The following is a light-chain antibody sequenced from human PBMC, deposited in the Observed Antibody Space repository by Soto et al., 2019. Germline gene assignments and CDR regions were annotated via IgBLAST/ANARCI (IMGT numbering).Light chain of an antibody. Sequence: QSALAQPASVSGSPGQSITISCTGTSRDVGDYNSVSWYQQHPGKAPKLVIFEVSDRPSGVSNRFSGSESGNTASLTISGLQPEDEADYYCSSYASGSIYVFGTGTKLTVL. V-gene: IGLV2-14*01. CDR2: EVS. CDR1: SRDVGDYNS. CDR3: SSYASGSIYV. J-gene: IGLJ1*01.